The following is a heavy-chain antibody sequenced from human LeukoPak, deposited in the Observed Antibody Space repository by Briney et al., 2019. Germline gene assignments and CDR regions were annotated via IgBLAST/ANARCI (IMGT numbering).Heavy chain of an antibody. CDR3: ARDPYSSTWSYGMDV. CDR2: IKQDGSEK. CDR1: GFTFNTYW. J-gene: IGHJ6*02. V-gene: IGHV3-7*05. D-gene: IGHD6-6*01. Sequence: PGGPLRLSCAASGFTFNTYWMSWVRQAPGKGLEWVANIKQDGSEKYYVDSVKGRFTISRDNTKNSLYLQMNTLRAEDTAVYYCARDPYSSTWSYGMDVWGQGTTVTVSS.